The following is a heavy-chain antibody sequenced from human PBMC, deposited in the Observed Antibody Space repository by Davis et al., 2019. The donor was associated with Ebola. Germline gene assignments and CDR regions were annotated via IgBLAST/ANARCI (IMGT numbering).Heavy chain of an antibody. V-gene: IGHV1-69*06. Sequence: AASVKVSCKASGGTFSSYAISWVRQAPGQGLEWMGGIIPILGPGNYGKKFQGRVTITADKSTSTAYMELSSLRYEDTAVYYCAREGGYSSGWPYFDNWGQGTLVTVSS. J-gene: IGHJ4*02. CDR3: AREGGYSSGWPYFDN. CDR2: IIPILGPG. D-gene: IGHD6-19*01. CDR1: GGTFSSYA.